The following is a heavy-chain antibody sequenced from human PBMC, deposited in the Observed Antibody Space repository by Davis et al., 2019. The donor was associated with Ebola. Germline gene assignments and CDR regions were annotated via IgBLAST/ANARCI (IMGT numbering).Heavy chain of an antibody. D-gene: IGHD4-17*01. CDR1: GFTFSSYS. CDR3: AREGGTTYYYYGMDV. J-gene: IGHJ6*02. V-gene: IGHV3-21*01. Sequence: GESLKISRASSGFTFSSYSMNWVRQAPGKGLEWVSSISSSSSYIYYADSVKGRFTISRDNSKNTLYLQMNSLRAEDTAVYYCAREGGTTYYYYGMDVWGQGTTVTVSS. CDR2: ISSSSSYI.